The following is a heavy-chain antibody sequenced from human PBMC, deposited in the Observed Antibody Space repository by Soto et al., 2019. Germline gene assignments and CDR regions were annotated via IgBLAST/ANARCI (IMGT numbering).Heavy chain of an antibody. CDR2: IIPIFGTA. D-gene: IGHD5-12*01. CDR1: GGTFSSYA. V-gene: IGHV1-69*01. CDR3: ARDQSRDGYNLEYYFDY. Sequence: QVQLVQSGAEVKKPGSSVKVSCKASGGTFSSYAISWVRQAPGQGLEWMGGIIPIFGTANYAQKFQGRVTITADESTSTAYMELSSLRSEDTAVYYCARDQSRDGYNLEYYFDYWGQGTLVTVSS. J-gene: IGHJ4*02.